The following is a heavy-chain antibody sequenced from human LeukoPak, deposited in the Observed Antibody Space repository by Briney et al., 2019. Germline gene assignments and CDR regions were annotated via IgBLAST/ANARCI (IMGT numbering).Heavy chain of an antibody. Sequence: GASVKVSCKASGFTFTSSAMQWVRQARGQRREWIGWIVVGSGNTNYAQKFQERVTITRDMSTSTAHMELSSLRSEDTAVYYCAAGYYDRWYTVNNFDYWGQGTLVTVSS. CDR2: IVVGSGNT. J-gene: IGHJ4*02. CDR1: GFTFTSSA. CDR3: AAGYYDRWYTVNNFDY. D-gene: IGHD3-22*01. V-gene: IGHV1-58*02.